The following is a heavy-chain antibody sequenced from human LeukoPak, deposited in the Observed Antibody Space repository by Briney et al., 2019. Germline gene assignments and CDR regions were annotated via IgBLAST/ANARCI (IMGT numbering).Heavy chain of an antibody. CDR2: INHSGST. CDR1: GGSFSGYY. Sequence: PSETLSLTCAVYGGSFSGYYWSWIRQPPGKGLEWIGEINHSGSTNYNPSLKSRVTISVDTSKNQFSLKLSSVTAADTAVYYCARYHKYSSGRYSPGPQLFDYWGQGTLVTVSS. J-gene: IGHJ4*02. V-gene: IGHV4-34*01. CDR3: ARYHKYSSGRYSPGPQLFDY. D-gene: IGHD6-19*01.